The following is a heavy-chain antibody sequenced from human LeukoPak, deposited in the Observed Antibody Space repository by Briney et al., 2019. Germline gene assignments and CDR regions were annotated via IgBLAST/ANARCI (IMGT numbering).Heavy chain of an antibody. D-gene: IGHD5-18*01. CDR2: IYTSGST. CDR3: ARDAGYSYGYSFYYFDY. V-gene: IGHV4-61*02. J-gene: IGHJ4*02. Sequence: SETLSLTCTVSGGSTSSGSYYWRWLRQPAGKGREWIGRIYTSGSTNYNPSLKSRVTISVDTSKNQFSLRLSSVTAADTALYYCARDAGYSYGYSFYYFDYWGQGTLVTVSS. CDR1: GGSTSSGSYY.